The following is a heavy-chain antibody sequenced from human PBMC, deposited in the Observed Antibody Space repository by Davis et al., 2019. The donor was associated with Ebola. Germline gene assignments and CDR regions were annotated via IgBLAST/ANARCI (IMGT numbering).Heavy chain of an antibody. Sequence: SQTLSLTCAVYGGSFSGYYWGWTRQSPGKGLEWIGEINRSGTTNYNPSLKSRVTISLETSNNQFSLNLRSVTAADTAVYYCARGTDTADWYFDLWGRGTLVTVSS. CDR1: GGSFSGYY. J-gene: IGHJ2*01. CDR2: INRSGTT. V-gene: IGHV4-34*01. CDR3: ARGTDTADWYFDL. D-gene: IGHD2-21*02.